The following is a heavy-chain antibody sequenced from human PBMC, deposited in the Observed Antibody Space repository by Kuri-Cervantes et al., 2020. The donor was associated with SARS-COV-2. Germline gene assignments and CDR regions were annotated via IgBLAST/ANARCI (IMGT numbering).Heavy chain of an antibody. CDR1: GFTFSSHC. Sequence: GGSLRLSCTASGFTFSSHCMSWVRQAPGKGLEWVANIKEDGSEKHYVDSVKGRFTISRDNSKNTLYLQMNSLRAEDTAVYYCAKDGISGVAGLLPYYFDYWGQGTLVTVSS. CDR3: AKDGISGVAGLLPYYFDY. D-gene: IGHD1-14*01. V-gene: IGHV3-7*01. CDR2: IKEDGSEK. J-gene: IGHJ4*02.